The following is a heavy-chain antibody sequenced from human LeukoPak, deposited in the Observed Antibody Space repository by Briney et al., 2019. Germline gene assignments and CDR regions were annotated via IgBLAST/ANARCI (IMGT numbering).Heavy chain of an antibody. CDR3: ARDYYDSSGYLGY. J-gene: IGHJ4*02. CDR1: GFTFSGYW. Sequence: PGGSLRLSCAASGFTFSGYWMSWVRQAPGKGLEWVSYISSSGSTIYYADSVKGRFTISRDNAKNSLYLQMNSLRAEDTAVYYCARDYYDSSGYLGYWGQGTLVTVSS. D-gene: IGHD3-22*01. V-gene: IGHV3-48*04. CDR2: ISSSGSTI.